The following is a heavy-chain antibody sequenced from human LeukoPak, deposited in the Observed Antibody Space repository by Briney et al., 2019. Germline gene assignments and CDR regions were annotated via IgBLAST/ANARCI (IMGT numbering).Heavy chain of an antibody. Sequence: SETLSLTCAVYGGSFSGYYWSWIRQPPGKGLEWIGEINHSGSTNYNPSLKSRVTISVDTSKNQFSLKLSSVTAADTAVYYCATRAPRYCSSTSCYWGRASWFDPWGQGTLVTVSS. V-gene: IGHV4-34*01. CDR3: ATRAPRYCSSTSCYWGRASWFDP. D-gene: IGHD2-2*01. CDR2: INHSGST. CDR1: GGSFSGYY. J-gene: IGHJ5*02.